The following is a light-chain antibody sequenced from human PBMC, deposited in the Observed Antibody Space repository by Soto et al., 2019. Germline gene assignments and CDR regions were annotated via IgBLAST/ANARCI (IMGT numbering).Light chain of an antibody. Sequence: DIVMTQSPASLSVSLGDRATITCKSSQSVLDSSDNKNYLAWYQQKPGQAPRLLIHGASNRATGIPDRFSGSGSGTDFTLTISNLEPEDFAVYYCQQHSHWPPWTFGQGTKVDIK. V-gene: IGKV4-1*01. CDR1: QSVLDSSDNKNY. CDR3: QQHSHWPPWT. CDR2: GAS. J-gene: IGKJ1*01.